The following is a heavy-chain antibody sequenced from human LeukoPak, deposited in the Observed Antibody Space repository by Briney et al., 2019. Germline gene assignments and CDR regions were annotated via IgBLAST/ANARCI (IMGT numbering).Heavy chain of an antibody. J-gene: IGHJ3*02. D-gene: IGHD2-15*01. CDR2: INHSGST. CDR3: ARDPDCSGGSCYAFDI. CDR1: VGSFSGYY. V-gene: IGHV4-34*01. Sequence: SETLSLTCAVYVGSFSGYYWSWMRQPPGKGREWIGEINHSGSTNYNPSLKSRVTISVDTSKNQFYQKLSSVTAADTAVYYCARDPDCSGGSCYAFDIWGQGTMVTVSS.